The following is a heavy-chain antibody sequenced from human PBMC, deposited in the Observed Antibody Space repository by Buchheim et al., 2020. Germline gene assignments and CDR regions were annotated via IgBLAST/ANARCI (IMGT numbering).Heavy chain of an antibody. V-gene: IGHV4-59*01. Sequence: QVQLQESGPGLVKPSETLSLTCTVSGGSITGYYWSWIRQPPGKGLEWIGYIFHSGATNSNPSLKSRVTISVDTPKTQFSLKLTSVTAADTAVYYCARGDSGWYFKDWCDPWGQGTL. CDR2: IFHSGAT. CDR3: ARGDSGWYFKDWCDP. J-gene: IGHJ5*02. D-gene: IGHD6-19*01. CDR1: GGSITGYY.